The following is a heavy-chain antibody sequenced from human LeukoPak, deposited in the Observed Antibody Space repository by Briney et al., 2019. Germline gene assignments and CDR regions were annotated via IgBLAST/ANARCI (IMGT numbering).Heavy chain of an antibody. CDR3: AKSPWDSSSWYVPYYYYMDV. Sequence: PGGTLRLSCAASGFTFSSYGMTWVRQAPGKGLEWVSGISGSGGSTYYADSVKGRFTISRDNSKNTLYLQMNSLRVEDTAVYYCAKSPWDSSSWYVPYYYYMDVWGKGTTVTISS. V-gene: IGHV3-23*01. J-gene: IGHJ6*03. CDR2: ISGSGGST. D-gene: IGHD6-13*01. CDR1: GFTFSSYG.